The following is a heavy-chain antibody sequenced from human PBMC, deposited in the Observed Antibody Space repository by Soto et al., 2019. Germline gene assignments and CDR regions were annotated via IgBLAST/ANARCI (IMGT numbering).Heavy chain of an antibody. J-gene: IGHJ4*02. D-gene: IGHD5-12*01. V-gene: IGHV4-30-2*01. Sequence: SETLSLTCAVSGGSISSGGYSWSWIRQPPGKGLEWIGYIYHSGSTYYNPSLKSRVTISVDRSKNQFSLKLSSVTAADTAVYYCAKAGYSGSYFVYWGQGTLVTVSS. CDR1: GGSISSGGYS. CDR3: AKAGYSGSYFVY. CDR2: IYHSGST.